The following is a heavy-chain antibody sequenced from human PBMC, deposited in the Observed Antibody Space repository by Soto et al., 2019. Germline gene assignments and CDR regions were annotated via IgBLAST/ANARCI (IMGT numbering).Heavy chain of an antibody. CDR3: ARGCLTSNCNRAFDI. CDR1: GASVTGGSYY. J-gene: IGHJ3*02. D-gene: IGHD1-1*01. CDR2: IFYTGST. V-gene: IGHV4-61*01. Sequence: SETLSLTCTVSGASVTGGSYYWSWIRQPPGKGLEWTGYIFYTGSTNYNPSLKSRVAISVAMSKNQFSLRLGSVTAADTAVYYCARGCLTSNCNRAFDIWGQGTMVTVSS.